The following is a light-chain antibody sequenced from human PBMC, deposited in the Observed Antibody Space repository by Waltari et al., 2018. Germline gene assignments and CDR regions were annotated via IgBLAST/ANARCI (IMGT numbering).Light chain of an antibody. CDR2: WAS. V-gene: IGKV4-1*01. Sequence: DIVMTQSPDSLAVSLGERATINCKSSQSVLCRTNNKNYLAWYQQKAGQPPKLLIYWASTRESGVPDRFSGSGSGTDFTLTISSLQAEDVAVYYCHQYYATPPDGKTFGQGTKVEIK. CDR1: QSVLCRTNNKNY. CDR3: HQYYATPPDGKT. J-gene: IGKJ1*01.